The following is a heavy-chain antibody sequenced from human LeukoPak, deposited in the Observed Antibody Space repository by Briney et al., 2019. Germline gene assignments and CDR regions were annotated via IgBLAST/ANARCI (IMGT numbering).Heavy chain of an antibody. CDR3: AKVRRGYSYGYFDY. V-gene: IGHV3-21*01. CDR2: ISSSSSYI. Sequence: GGSLRLSCAPSGFTVSSNDMTWVRQAPGKGLEWVSFISSSSSYIDYADSVKGRFTISRDNAKNSLYLQMNSLRAEDTAVYYCAKVRRGYSYGYFDYWGQGTLVTVSS. CDR1: GFTVSSND. J-gene: IGHJ4*02. D-gene: IGHD5-18*01.